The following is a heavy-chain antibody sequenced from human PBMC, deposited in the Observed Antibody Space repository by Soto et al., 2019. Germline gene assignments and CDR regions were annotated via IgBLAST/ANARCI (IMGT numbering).Heavy chain of an antibody. Sequence: GSLRLSCAASGFNFATYSMSWVRQAPGKGLEWVAGISDGVDRAYYGDSVKGRFTISRDTSKNMLYLHMNSLRAEDTAIYYCARYTAVADPYYFDYWGQGTLVTVSS. CDR1: GFNFATYS. CDR3: ARYTAVADPYYFDY. J-gene: IGHJ4*02. D-gene: IGHD6-19*01. CDR2: ISDGVDRA. V-gene: IGHV3-23*01.